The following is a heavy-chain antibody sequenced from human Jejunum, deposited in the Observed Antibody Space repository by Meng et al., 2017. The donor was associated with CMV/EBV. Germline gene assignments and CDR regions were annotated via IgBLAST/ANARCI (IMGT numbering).Heavy chain of an antibody. CDR2: ISTYNGNT. V-gene: IGHV1-18*01. CDR1: TSFG. D-gene: IGHD2-2*01. CDR3: ARVYCSTTSCYGGYGMDV. J-gene: IGHJ6*02. Sequence: TSFGITWVRQAPGQGLEWMGWISTYNGNTDYAQNLQGRVIMTSDTSTSTAYMELRSLRSDDTAVYYCARVYCSTTSCYGGYGMDVWGQGTTVTVSS.